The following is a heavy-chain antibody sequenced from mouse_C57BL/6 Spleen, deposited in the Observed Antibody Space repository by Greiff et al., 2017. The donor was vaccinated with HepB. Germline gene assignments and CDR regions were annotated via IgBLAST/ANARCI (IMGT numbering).Heavy chain of an antibody. Sequence: QVQLQQPGAELVRPGSSVKLSCKASGYTFTSYWMHWVKQRPIQGLEWIGNIDPSDSETHYNQKFKDKATLTVDKSSSTAYMQLSSLASEDSAVYYCARWGPLYFDYWGQGTTLTVSS. J-gene: IGHJ2*01. CDR2: IDPSDSET. CDR3: ARWGPLYFDY. V-gene: IGHV1-52*01. CDR1: GYTFTSYW.